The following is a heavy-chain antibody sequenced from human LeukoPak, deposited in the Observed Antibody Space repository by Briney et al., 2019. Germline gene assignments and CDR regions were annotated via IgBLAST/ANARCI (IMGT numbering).Heavy chain of an antibody. V-gene: IGHV4-59*01. CDR2: IYYSGST. Sequence: PSETLSLTCTVSGGSISSYYWSWIRQPPGKGLEWFGYIYYSGSTNYNPSLRSRVTISVDTSKNQFSLKLSSVTAADTAVYYCARVGSSRAFDILGQGTMVTVSS. CDR1: GGSISSYY. CDR3: ARVGSSRAFDI. J-gene: IGHJ3*02. D-gene: IGHD6-6*01.